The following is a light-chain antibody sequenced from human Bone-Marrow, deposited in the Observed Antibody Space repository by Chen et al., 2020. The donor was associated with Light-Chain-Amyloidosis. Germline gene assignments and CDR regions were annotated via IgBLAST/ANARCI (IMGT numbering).Light chain of an antibody. V-gene: IGLV8-61*01. CDR1: SGSVSTAYY. J-gene: IGLJ3*02. CDR2: NTH. Sequence: QTVVTQEPSFSVSPGGTVTLTGGLSSGSVSTAYYPSWYQQTPGQAPHTLIYNTHTRSSGVPDRFSGSIVGNKAALTITGAQADDESDFYCVLYMGSGIRVFGGGTKLTVL. CDR3: VLYMGSGIRV.